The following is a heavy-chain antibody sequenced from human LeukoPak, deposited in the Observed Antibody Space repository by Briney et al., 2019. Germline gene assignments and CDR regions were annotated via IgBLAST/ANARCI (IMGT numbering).Heavy chain of an antibody. D-gene: IGHD2-2*01. CDR1: GYSISSGYY. J-gene: IGHJ4*02. Sequence: SETLSLTCAVSGYSISSGYYWGWIRQPPGKGLEWIGSIYHSGSTYYNPSLKSRVTISVDTSKNQFSLKLSSVTAADTAVYYCARQRVRGLVVVPHFDYWGQGTLVTVSS. CDR2: IYHSGST. CDR3: ARQRVRGLVVVPHFDY. V-gene: IGHV4-38-2*01.